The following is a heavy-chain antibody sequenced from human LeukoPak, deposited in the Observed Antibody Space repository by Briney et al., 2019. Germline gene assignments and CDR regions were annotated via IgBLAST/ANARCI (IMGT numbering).Heavy chain of an antibody. Sequence: ASVKVSCKASGYTFTSYYMHWVRQAPGQGLEWMGIINPSGGSTSYAQEFQGRVTMTRDMSTSTVYMELSSLRSEDTAVYYCARAEVGATPYARRGFDYWGQGTLVTVSS. V-gene: IGHV1-46*01. J-gene: IGHJ4*02. D-gene: IGHD1-26*01. CDR3: ARAEVGATPYARRGFDY. CDR1: GYTFTSYY. CDR2: INPSGGST.